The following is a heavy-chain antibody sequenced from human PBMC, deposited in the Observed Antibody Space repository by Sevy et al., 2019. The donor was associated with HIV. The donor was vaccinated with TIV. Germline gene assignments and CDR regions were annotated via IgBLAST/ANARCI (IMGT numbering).Heavy chain of an antibody. Sequence: GGSLRLSCAASGFTFSSHGMHWVRQAPGKGLEWVAFISCDGSKKYYSDSVKGRFTISRDNSKNTVYLQMNSLRAEDTAVYSCAKLRSAFGPLDDWGQGTLVTVSS. J-gene: IGHJ4*02. CDR1: GFTFSSHG. V-gene: IGHV3-30*18. CDR2: ISCDGSKK. D-gene: IGHD3-16*01. CDR3: AKLRSAFGPLDD.